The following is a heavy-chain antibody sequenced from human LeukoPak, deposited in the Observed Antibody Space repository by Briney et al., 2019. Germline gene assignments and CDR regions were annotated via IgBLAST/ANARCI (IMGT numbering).Heavy chain of an antibody. CDR1: GFTFSSYA. CDR2: ISGSGGST. J-gene: IGHJ4*02. D-gene: IGHD5-12*01. CDR3: AKLDIVATTPFDY. Sequence: HPGGPLRLSCAASGFTFSSYAMSWVRQAPGKGLEWVSAISGSGGSTYYADSVKGRFTISRDNSKNTLYLQMNSLRAEDTAVYYCAKLDIVATTPFDYWGQGTLVTVSS. V-gene: IGHV3-23*01.